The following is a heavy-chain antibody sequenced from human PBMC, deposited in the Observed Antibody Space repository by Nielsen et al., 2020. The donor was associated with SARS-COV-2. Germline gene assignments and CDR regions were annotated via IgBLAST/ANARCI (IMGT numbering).Heavy chain of an antibody. V-gene: IGHV4-31*03. Sequence: LRLSCTVSGGSISSGGYYWSWIRHHPGKGLEWIGYIYFSGRTCYNPSLKSRVTISVDTSRNQFSLSLRSVTAADTAVYYCARESSGYDHYNYGMDVWGQGTTVTVSS. D-gene: IGHD5-12*01. CDR2: IYFSGRT. CDR1: GGSISSGGYY. J-gene: IGHJ6*02. CDR3: ARESSGYDHYNYGMDV.